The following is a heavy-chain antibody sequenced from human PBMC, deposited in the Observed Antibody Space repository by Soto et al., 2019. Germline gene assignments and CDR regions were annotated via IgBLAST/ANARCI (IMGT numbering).Heavy chain of an antibody. J-gene: IGHJ6*02. Sequence: ASVKVSCKASGYTFTSYYMHWVRQAPGQGLEWMGIINPSGGSTSYAQKFQGRVTMTRDTSTSTVYMELSSLRSEDTAVYYCARERLGRAVDYYYYGMDVWGQGTTVTVSS. CDR2: INPSGGST. V-gene: IGHV1-46*01. CDR1: GYTFTSYY. CDR3: ARERLGRAVDYYYYGMDV. D-gene: IGHD7-27*01.